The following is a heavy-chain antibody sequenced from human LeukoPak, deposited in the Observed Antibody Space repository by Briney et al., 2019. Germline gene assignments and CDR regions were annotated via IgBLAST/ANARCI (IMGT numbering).Heavy chain of an antibody. Sequence: SETLSLTCTVSGGSISSSSYYWGWIRQPPGKGLEWIGSVYHSGSTFYNPSLKSRVTVLADPSKNQFSLKLTSVTAADTAVYYCARDQDYYGSGSYGPDYWGQGILVTVSS. CDR2: VYHSGST. CDR3: ARDQDYYGSGSYGPDY. V-gene: IGHV4-39*07. D-gene: IGHD3-10*01. J-gene: IGHJ4*02. CDR1: GGSISSSSYY.